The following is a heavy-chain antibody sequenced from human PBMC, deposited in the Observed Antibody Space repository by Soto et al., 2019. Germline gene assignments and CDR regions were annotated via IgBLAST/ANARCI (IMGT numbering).Heavy chain of an antibody. CDR3: AKDRRAGGNYGFYSDF. D-gene: IGHD1-7*01. CDR2: SSATGAGT. J-gene: IGHJ4*02. V-gene: IGHV3-23*01. Sequence: EVQLLESGGGLVQPGGSLRLSCAASGFTFSSYGMTWVRQAPGKGLEWVSFSSATGAGTYYADSVKGRFTISRDNSKNTLYMQMTRLRADETAVYYCAKDRRAGGNYGFYSDFWGQGALVIVSS. CDR1: GFTFSSYG.